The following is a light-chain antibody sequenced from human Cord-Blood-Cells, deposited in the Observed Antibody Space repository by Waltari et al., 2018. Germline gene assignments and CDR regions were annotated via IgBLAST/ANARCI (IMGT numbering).Light chain of an antibody. J-gene: IGKJ2*03. CDR2: AAS. Sequence: DIQMTQSPSSLSASVGDRVTITCRASQSISSYLNWSQQKPGKAPKLLSYAASSLQSGVPSRFSGSGSGTDFTLTISSLQPEDFATYYCQQSYSTPYSFGQGTKLEIK. V-gene: IGKV1-39*01. CDR1: QSISSY. CDR3: QQSYSTPYS.